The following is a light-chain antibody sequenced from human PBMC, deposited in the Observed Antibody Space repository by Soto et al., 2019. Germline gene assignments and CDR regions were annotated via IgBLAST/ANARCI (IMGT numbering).Light chain of an antibody. V-gene: IGKV1-39*01. CDR3: QQSYSSPFT. CDR2: AAS. CDR1: QSISSY. Sequence: DIQMTQSPSSLSASVGDRVTITCRASQSISSYLNWYQQKPGKAPNLLIYAASSLQSGVPSKFSGSGCGSDFTPTISSLQPEDFATYYCQQSYSSPFTFGPGTKVDIK. J-gene: IGKJ3*01.